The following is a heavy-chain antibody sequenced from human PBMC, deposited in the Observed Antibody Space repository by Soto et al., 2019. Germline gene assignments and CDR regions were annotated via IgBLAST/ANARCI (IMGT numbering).Heavy chain of an antibody. D-gene: IGHD1-26*01. CDR1: GGSISSSSYY. CDR3: ARHFVYVAATTDFDY. CDR2: IYYSGST. J-gene: IGHJ4*02. Sequence: SETLSLTCTVSGGSISSSSYYWGWIRQPPGKGLEWIGSIYYSGSTYYNPSLKSRVTISVDTSKNQFSLKLSSVTAADTAVYYCARHFVYVAATTDFDYWGQGTLVTVSS. V-gene: IGHV4-39*01.